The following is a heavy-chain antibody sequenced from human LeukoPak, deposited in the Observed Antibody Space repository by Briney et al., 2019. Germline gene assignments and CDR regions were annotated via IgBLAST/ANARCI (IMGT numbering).Heavy chain of an antibody. Sequence: SQTLSLTCAISGDSVFSNSAAWNWIRQSPSRGLEWLGRTYYRSKWYNDYAVSVKGRVTINPDTSKNQFSLQLNSVTPEDTAVYYCARVDYDRSGPYYGLDYWGQGTLVTVSS. D-gene: IGHD3-22*01. CDR3: ARVDYDRSGPYYGLDY. V-gene: IGHV6-1*01. CDR2: TYYRSKWYN. J-gene: IGHJ4*02. CDR1: GDSVFSNSAA.